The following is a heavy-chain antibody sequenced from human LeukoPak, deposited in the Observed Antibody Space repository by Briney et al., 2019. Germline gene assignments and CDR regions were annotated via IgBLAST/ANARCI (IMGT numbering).Heavy chain of an antibody. CDR1: GDSIGSYY. D-gene: IGHD6-19*01. V-gene: IGHV4-59*01. CDR2: IYYSVST. Sequence: SETLSLTCTVSGDSIGSYYWSWIRQPPGKGLEWIGYIYYSVSTNYNPSLKSRVTISIDTSMNQFSLNLSSVTAADTAVYYCARAGTYSSGWEFDPWGQGTLVTVSS. CDR3: ARAGTYSSGWEFDP. J-gene: IGHJ5*02.